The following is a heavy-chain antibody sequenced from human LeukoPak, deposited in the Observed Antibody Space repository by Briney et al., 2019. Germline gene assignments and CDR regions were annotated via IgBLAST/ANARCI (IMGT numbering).Heavy chain of an antibody. J-gene: IGHJ4*02. V-gene: IGHV5-51*01. CDR3: ARYIAATGTSQTVYYFDY. CDR1: GYSFTSYW. D-gene: IGHD6-13*01. CDR2: IYPGDSDT. Sequence: GESLKISCKGPGYSFTSYWIGWVRQMPGKGLEWMGIIYPGDSDTRYSPSFQGQVTISADKSISTAYLQWSSLKASDTAMYYCARYIAATGTSQTVYYFDYWGQGTLVTVSS.